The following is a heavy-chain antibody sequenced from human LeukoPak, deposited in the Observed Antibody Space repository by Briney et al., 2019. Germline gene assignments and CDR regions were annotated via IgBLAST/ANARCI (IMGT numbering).Heavy chain of an antibody. V-gene: IGHV3-64*01. CDR2: ISSNGGST. J-gene: IGHJ4*02. Sequence: PGGSLRLSCAASGFTFSSYAMHWVRQAPGKGLEYVSAISSNGGSTYYANSVKGRFTISRDNSKNTLYLQMNSLRAEDTAVYYCAKDPGGLNPFDYWGQGTLVTVSS. CDR3: AKDPGGLNPFDY. D-gene: IGHD3-16*01. CDR1: GFTFSSYA.